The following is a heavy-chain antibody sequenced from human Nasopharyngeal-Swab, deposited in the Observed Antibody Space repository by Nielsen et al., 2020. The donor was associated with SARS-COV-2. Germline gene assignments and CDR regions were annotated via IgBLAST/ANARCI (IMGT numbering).Heavy chain of an antibody. D-gene: IGHD4-17*01. V-gene: IGHV6-1*01. J-gene: IGHJ6*03. CDR3: ARARGAYGDYYYYYYTDV. Sequence: SQTLSLTCAISGGSVSSSSAAWNWIRQSPSRGLEWLGRTYYRSKWYNDYAVSVKSRITINPDTSKNQFSLHLNSVTPEDTAVYYCARARGAYGDYYYYYYTDVRGKGTTVTVSS. CDR2: TYYRSKWYN. CDR1: GGSVSSSSAA.